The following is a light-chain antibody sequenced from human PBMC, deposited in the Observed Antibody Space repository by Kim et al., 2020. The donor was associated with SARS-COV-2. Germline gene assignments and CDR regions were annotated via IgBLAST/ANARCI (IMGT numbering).Light chain of an antibody. V-gene: IGKV1-5*03. J-gene: IGKJ2*01. Sequence: DIQMTQSPFTLSASVGDSVTMTCRASQTISSRMAWYQQKRGKVPTLLIYGASTLESGVPSRFSGSRSGTEFTLTINSLQPDDFTTYYCQQYNDYSDTLGQETKLE. CDR2: GAS. CDR1: QTISSR. CDR3: QQYNDYSDT.